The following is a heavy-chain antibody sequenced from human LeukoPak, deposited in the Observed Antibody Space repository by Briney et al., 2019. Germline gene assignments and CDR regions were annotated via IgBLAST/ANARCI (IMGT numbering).Heavy chain of an antibody. CDR2: IKQDGSEK. V-gene: IGHV3-7*01. CDR1: GFTFSSYW. Sequence: GGSLRLSCAVSGFTFSSYWMSWVRQAPGEGLEWVANIKQDGSEKNYVDSVKGRFTISRDNAKNSLYLQMNSLRAEDTSVYYCAREMATIRTFDYWGQGTLVTVSS. D-gene: IGHD5-24*01. J-gene: IGHJ4*02. CDR3: AREMATIRTFDY.